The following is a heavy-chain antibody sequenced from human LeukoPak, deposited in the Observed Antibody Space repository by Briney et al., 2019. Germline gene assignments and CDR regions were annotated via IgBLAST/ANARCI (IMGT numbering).Heavy chain of an antibody. D-gene: IGHD2-15*01. J-gene: IGHJ3*02. Sequence: GGSLRLSCAASGFTFNSYWMHWVRQAPGKGLVWVSRISTDGSSTSYADSVKGRFTISRDNAKNTLYLQMNSLRAEDTAVHYCARAGDRSGPNDDSFDIWGQGTMVTVSS. CDR2: ISTDGSST. CDR3: ARAGDRSGPNDDSFDI. CDR1: GFTFNSYW. V-gene: IGHV3-74*01.